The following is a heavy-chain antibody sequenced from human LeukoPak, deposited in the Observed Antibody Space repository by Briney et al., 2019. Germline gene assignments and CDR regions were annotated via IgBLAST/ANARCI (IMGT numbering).Heavy chain of an antibody. V-gene: IGHV4-38-2*02. Sequence: SETLSLTCTVSSYSISSSYYWGWIRQPPGKGLEWIGSIYYSGSTYYNPSLKSRVTISVDTSKNQFSLKLSSVTAADTAVYYCARAGYYDYVWGSSIGSCWFDPWGQGTLVTVSS. CDR2: IYYSGST. D-gene: IGHD3-16*01. CDR1: SYSISSSYY. CDR3: ARAGYYDYVWGSSIGSCWFDP. J-gene: IGHJ5*02.